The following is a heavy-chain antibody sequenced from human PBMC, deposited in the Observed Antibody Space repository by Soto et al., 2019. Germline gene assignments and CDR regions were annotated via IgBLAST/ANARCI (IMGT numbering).Heavy chain of an antibody. CDR1: GYTFASHG. D-gene: IGHD2-2*01. V-gene: IGHV1-18*01. Sequence: QVQLVQSGAEVKKPGASVKVSCKGSGYTFASHGISWVRQAPGQGLEWKGWMSADNSNRNYAEKFQGRVTMTTDTSTSTAYLEVRSLRSDDTAVYYCARDAWQQCPGDYWGQGTLVTVSS. CDR3: ARDAWQQCPGDY. CDR2: MSADNSNR. J-gene: IGHJ4*02.